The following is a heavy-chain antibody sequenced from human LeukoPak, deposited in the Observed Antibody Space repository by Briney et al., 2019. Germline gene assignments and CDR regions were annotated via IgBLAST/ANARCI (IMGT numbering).Heavy chain of an antibody. D-gene: IGHD3-22*01. J-gene: IGHJ4*02. CDR3: VRPEGIAVVIRF. V-gene: IGHV4-34*01. Sequence: TSETLSLTCAVYGGSLSGYYWSWIRQSPGKGLEWIGEINHSGSPNYNPSLKSRVTISVDTSKNQFSLRLSSVTAADTAVYYCVRPEGIAVVIRFWGQGTLVTVSS. CDR1: GGSLSGYY. CDR2: INHSGSP.